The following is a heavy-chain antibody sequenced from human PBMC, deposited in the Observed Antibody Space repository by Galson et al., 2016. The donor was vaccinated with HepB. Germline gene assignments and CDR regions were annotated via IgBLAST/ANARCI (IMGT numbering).Heavy chain of an antibody. CDR2: TYHSGST. J-gene: IGHJ3*02. Sequence: TLSLTCAVSGGSISSSNWWSWVRQPPGKGLEWIGETYHSGSTNYNPSLKSRVTISVDKSKNQFSLKLSSVTAADTAVYYCARVEYSSGWYYDFDIWGQGTMVTVSS. CDR3: ARVEYSSGWYYDFDI. V-gene: IGHV4-4*02. CDR1: GGSISSSNW. D-gene: IGHD6-19*01.